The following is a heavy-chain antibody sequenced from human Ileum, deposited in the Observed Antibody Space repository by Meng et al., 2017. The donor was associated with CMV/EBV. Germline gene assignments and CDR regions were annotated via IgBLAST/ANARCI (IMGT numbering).Heavy chain of an antibody. D-gene: IGHD3-3*01. Sequence: GESLKIPCAASGFTFSSYGMHWVRQAPGKGLEWVAFIRYDGSKKYYADSVKGRFTISRDNSRNTVYLQMESLRADDTAVYYCARSFTTFGFYDYWGPGTVVTVSS. CDR1: GFTFSSYG. CDR2: IRYDGSKK. V-gene: IGHV3-33*08. CDR3: ARSFTTFGFYDY. J-gene: IGHJ4*02.